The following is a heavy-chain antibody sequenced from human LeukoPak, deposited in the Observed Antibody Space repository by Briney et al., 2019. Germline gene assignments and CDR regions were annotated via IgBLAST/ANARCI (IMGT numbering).Heavy chain of an antibody. J-gene: IGHJ4*02. CDR3: ARADWDTAMIDY. CDR2: IYSGGST. CDR1: GFTVSSNY. Sequence: QAGGSLRLSCAASGFTVSSNYMSWVRQAPGKGLEWVSVIYSGGSTYYADSVKGRFTISRDNAKNSLYLQMNSLRAEDTAVYYCARADWDTAMIDYWGQGTLVTVSS. D-gene: IGHD5-18*01. V-gene: IGHV3-53*01.